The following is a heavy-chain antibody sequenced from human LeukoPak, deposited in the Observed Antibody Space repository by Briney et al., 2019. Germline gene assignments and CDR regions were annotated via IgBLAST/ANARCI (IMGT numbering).Heavy chain of an antibody. J-gene: IGHJ4*02. CDR1: GFSFNESY. CDR3: ARGKRRFDS. Sequence: GGSLRLSCGASGFSFNESYMTWIRQAPGKGLEWVAYISGRSYSMYYADSVKGRFTISRDNARNSLYLHMNSLRADDTAVYYCARGKRRFDSWGQGALVTVSS. V-gene: IGHV3-11*01. CDR2: ISGRSYSM.